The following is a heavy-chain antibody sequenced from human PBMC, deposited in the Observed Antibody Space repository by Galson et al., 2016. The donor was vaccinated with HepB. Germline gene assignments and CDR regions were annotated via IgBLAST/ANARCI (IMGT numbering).Heavy chain of an antibody. CDR1: GYNFTEYD. CDR3: ASYDFCSGPF. Sequence: SVKVSCKASGYNFTEYDINWVRQAPGQGLEWLGWMTPKTGYAAYAPTFRGRISMTRDTSITTAYMALSSLRSEDTAVYFCASYDFCSGPFWGQGAQVTVSS. D-gene: IGHD3-3*01. J-gene: IGHJ4*02. V-gene: IGHV1-8*01. CDR2: MTPKTGYA.